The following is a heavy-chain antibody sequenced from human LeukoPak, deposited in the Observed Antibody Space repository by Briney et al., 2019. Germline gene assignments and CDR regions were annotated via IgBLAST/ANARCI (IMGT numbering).Heavy chain of an antibody. CDR2: IYHSGST. CDR3: ARAFDSESELLRAEQLSPLDAFDI. D-gene: IGHD1-26*01. Sequence: PSETLSLTCTVSGGSISSGGYYWSWIRQPPGKGLEWIGYIYHSGSTYYNPSLKSRVTISVDRSKNQFSLKLSSVTAADTAVYYCARAFDSESELLRAEQLSPLDAFDIWGQGTMVTVSS. CDR1: GGSISSGGYY. J-gene: IGHJ3*02. V-gene: IGHV4-30-2*01.